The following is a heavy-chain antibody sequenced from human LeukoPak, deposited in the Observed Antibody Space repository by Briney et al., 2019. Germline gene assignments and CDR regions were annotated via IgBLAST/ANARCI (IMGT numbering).Heavy chain of an antibody. J-gene: IGHJ4*02. D-gene: IGHD6-6*01. Sequence: GGSLRLSCAASGFTFSQYWIHWVRQAPGKGLEWVANIKQDGNVKHYVGSAQGRFTISRDNAKNSLYLQMNSLGADDTAVYYCAGDISSSGGLEYWGQGTLVTVSS. CDR1: GFTFSQYW. CDR3: AGDISSSGGLEY. CDR2: IKQDGNVK. V-gene: IGHV3-7*04.